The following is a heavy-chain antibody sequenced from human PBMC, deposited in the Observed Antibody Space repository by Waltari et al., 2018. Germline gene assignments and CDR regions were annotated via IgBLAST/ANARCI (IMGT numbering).Heavy chain of an antibody. Sequence: LVQSGAEVKKPGASVKVSCKASGYTFTGYAILLVRQAPGQGREWMGRINPKNGDTHYAQNFQGRVALTTDTSTNTAFMELQRLRSDDTAVYYCLRDSSGSHFDYWGQGTLVTVSS. D-gene: IGHD3-22*01. J-gene: IGHJ4*02. CDR2: INPKNGDT. V-gene: IGHV1-2*06. CDR1: GYTFTGYA. CDR3: LRDSSGSHFDY.